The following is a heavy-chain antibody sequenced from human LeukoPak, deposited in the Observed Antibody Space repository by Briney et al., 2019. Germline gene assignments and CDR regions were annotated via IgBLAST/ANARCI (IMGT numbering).Heavy chain of an antibody. J-gene: IGHJ4*02. CDR2: ITSSGTTI. Sequence: GGSLRLSCAASGLTFSTYEMNWVRQAPGKGLEWVSYITSSGTTIYYADSVKGRFTISRDNAKNSLYLQMNSLRAEDTAVYYCVRELDIYYFDYWGQGTLVTVSS. D-gene: IGHD6-6*01. V-gene: IGHV3-48*03. CDR1: GLTFSTYE. CDR3: VRELDIYYFDY.